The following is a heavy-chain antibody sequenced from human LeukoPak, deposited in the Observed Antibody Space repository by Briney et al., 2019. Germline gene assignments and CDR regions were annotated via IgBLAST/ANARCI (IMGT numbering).Heavy chain of an antibody. CDR3: AKAGGGWIFDN. CDR2: ISGSGDST. J-gene: IGHJ4*02. Sequence: GGSLRLSCAASGFTFSSYAMSWLRQAPGKGLEWVSGISGSGDSTYYADPVKGRYTISRDNYKNTLYLQMNSLRAEDTAVYYCAKAGGGWIFDNWGEGTLVTVSS. V-gene: IGHV3-23*01. D-gene: IGHD6-19*01. CDR1: GFTFSSYA.